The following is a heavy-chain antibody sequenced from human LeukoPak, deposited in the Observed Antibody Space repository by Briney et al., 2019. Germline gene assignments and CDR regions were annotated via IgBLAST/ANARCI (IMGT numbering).Heavy chain of an antibody. V-gene: IGHV3-64*01. J-gene: IGHJ4*02. CDR1: GFTFSTYA. Sequence: GGSLRLSCAVSGFTFSTYAMHWVRQAPGEGLEYVSGISRDGGSTYYANSVKGRFTISRDNSKNTLYLQMGSLRGEDMAVYYCARDPWDDVSGFSGDYWGQGTLVTVSS. D-gene: IGHD3-22*01. CDR3: ARDPWDDVSGFSGDY. CDR2: ISRDGGST.